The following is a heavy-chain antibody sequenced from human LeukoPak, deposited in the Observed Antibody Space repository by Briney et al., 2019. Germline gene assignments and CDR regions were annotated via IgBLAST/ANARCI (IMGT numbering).Heavy chain of an antibody. V-gene: IGHV1-69-2*01. CDR2: FDPEDGET. CDR3: ASGIAEPSTSLIDF. D-gene: IGHD6-13*01. CDR1: GYTFTDYY. Sequence: ASVKVSCKASGYTFTDYYIHWVQPAPGKGLAWMGRFDPEDGETRYAEKFQGRVTITADTSTLTAYMELSSLRSEDTAMYYCASGIAEPSTSLIDFWGQGTLVTVSS. J-gene: IGHJ4*02.